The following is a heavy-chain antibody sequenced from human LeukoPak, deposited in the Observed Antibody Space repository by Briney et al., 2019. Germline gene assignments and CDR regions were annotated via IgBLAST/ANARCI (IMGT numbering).Heavy chain of an antibody. CDR2: IYTSGST. J-gene: IGHJ4*02. Sequence: SETLSLTCTVSGGSISSYYWSWIRQPAGKGLEWIGRIYTSGSTNYNPSLKSRVTMSVDTSKNQFSLKLSSVTAADTAVYYCARGSWASSSWYSFDYWGQGTLVTVSS. CDR3: ARGSWASSSWYSFDY. V-gene: IGHV4-4*07. CDR1: GGSISSYY. D-gene: IGHD6-13*01.